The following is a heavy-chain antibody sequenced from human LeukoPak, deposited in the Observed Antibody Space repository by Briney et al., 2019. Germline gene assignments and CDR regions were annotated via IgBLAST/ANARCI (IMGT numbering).Heavy chain of an antibody. CDR3: ARHEWIQYYMDV. J-gene: IGHJ6*03. Sequence: SETLSLTCTVSGGSISNNTSYWGWIRQPPGKGLEWIASIYYSGSTYYNPALKSRLTISVDTSNNQFSLKLSSVIATDTAAYYCARHEWIQYYMDVWGKGSTVTVSS. CDR2: IYYSGST. CDR1: GGSISNNTSY. D-gene: IGHD5-18*01. V-gene: IGHV4-39*01.